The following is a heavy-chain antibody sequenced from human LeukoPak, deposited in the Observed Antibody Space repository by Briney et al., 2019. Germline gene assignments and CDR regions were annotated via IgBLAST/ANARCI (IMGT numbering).Heavy chain of an antibody. V-gene: IGHV3-7*05. CDR2: IKQDGREQ. CDR1: GFTFSTYW. J-gene: IGHJ6*02. CDR3: ARGKGLDV. Sequence: GGSLRLSCSASGFTFSTYWMSWVRQAPGKGLEWVANIKQDGREQNYVDSVKGRFTISRDNAQTSLFLQMNSLGVEDTAVYYCARGKGLDVWGQGTTVTVSS.